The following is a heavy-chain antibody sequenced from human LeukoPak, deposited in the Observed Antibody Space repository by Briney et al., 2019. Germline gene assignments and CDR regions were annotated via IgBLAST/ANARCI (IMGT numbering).Heavy chain of an antibody. V-gene: IGHV3-73*01. CDR1: GFTFSGSA. D-gene: IGHD6-13*01. J-gene: IGHJ6*03. CDR2: IRSKANSYAT. CDR3: TSGIGAAGPYYYYYYMDV. Sequence: PGGSLRLSCAASGFTFSGSAMHWVRQASGKGLEWVGRIRSKANSYATAYAASVKGRFTISRDDSKNTAYLQMNSLKTEDTAVYYCTSGIGAAGPYYYYYYMDVWGKGTTVTVSS.